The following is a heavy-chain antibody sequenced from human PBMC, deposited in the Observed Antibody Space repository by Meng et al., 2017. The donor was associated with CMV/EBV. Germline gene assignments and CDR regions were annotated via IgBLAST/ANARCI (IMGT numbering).Heavy chain of an antibody. CDR3: ARGRLFCSSTSCRNGGIGY. V-gene: IGHV1-8*03. CDR1: GYTFTSYD. J-gene: IGHJ4*02. Sequence: ASVKVSCKASGYTFTSYDINWVRQATGQGLEWMGWMSLNSGNTGYAQKFQGRVTITRNTSISTAYMELSSLRSEDTAVYYCARGRLFCSSTSCRNGGIGYWGQGTLVTVSS. D-gene: IGHD2-2*01. CDR2: MSLNSGNT.